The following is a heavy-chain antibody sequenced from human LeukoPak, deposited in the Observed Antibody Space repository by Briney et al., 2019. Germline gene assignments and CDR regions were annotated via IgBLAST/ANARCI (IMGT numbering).Heavy chain of an antibody. Sequence: PGGTLRLSCAASGFTFSSYGMSWVHQAPGKGLEWVSAISGSGGSTYYADSVKGRFTISRDNSKNTLYLQMNSLRAEDTAVYYCAKDLPRYYYDSSGSIMGAFDYWGQGTLVTVSS. CDR1: GFTFSSYG. CDR3: AKDLPRYYYDSSGSIMGAFDY. V-gene: IGHV3-23*01. D-gene: IGHD3-22*01. CDR2: ISGSGGST. J-gene: IGHJ4*02.